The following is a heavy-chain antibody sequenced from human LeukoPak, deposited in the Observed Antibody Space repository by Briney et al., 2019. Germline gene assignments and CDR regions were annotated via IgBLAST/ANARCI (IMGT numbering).Heavy chain of an antibody. J-gene: IGHJ6*02. D-gene: IGHD1-7*01. CDR1: GGSVSSYY. CDR3: ARDNWNYGSSMDV. V-gene: IGHV4-59*02. CDR2: IYYSGST. Sequence: NPSETLSLTCTVSGGSVSSYYWSWIRQPPGKGLEWIGYIYYSGSTNCNPSLKSRVTISVDTSKNQFSLKLSSVTAADTAVYHCARDNWNYGSSMDVWGQGTTVTVSS.